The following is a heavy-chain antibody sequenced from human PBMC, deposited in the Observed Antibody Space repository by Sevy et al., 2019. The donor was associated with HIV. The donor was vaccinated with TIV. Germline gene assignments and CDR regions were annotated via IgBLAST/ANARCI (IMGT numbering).Heavy chain of an antibody. J-gene: IGHJ6*02. CDR2: TSGNSGAI. CDR1: GFIFSRYS. V-gene: IGHV3-48*02. CDR3: ARGPDCGGDCDVGFYYPLDV. Sequence: GGSLRLSCTVSGFIFSRYSMNWVRQAPGKGLEWISYTSGNSGAIYYPDSVKGRLTVSRANANNALFLQMSSLKDDDTAVYYCARGPDCGGDCDVGFYYPLDVWGQGTTVTVSS. D-gene: IGHD2-21*02.